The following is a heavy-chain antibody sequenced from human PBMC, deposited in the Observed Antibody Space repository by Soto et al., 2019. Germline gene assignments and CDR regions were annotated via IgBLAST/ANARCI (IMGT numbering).Heavy chain of an antibody. CDR2: VSYSGST. D-gene: IGHD5-18*01. J-gene: IGHJ4*02. Sequence: SETLSLTCTVSGGSTDSLYWSWVRQPPGKGLEWIGYVSYSGSTTYNPSLKSRVTVSIDTSKNQFSLKLTSVTAADTAVYYCARRYGSCFDYWGQGTLVTVSS. CDR1: GGSTDSLY. V-gene: IGHV4-59*08. CDR3: ARRYGSCFDY.